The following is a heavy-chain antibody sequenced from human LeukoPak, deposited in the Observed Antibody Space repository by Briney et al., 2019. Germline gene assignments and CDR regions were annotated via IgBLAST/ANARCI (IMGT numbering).Heavy chain of an antibody. CDR3: ARDFYSGYDNFDY. J-gene: IGHJ4*02. Sequence: PGGSLRLSCAASGFTFSSYWMHWVRQAPGKGLVWVSRINSDGSSTSYADSVKGRFTISRDNAKNTLYLQMNSLRVEDTAVYYCARDFYSGYDNFDYWGQGPLVTVSS. V-gene: IGHV3-74*01. CDR2: INSDGSST. D-gene: IGHD5-12*01. CDR1: GFTFSSYW.